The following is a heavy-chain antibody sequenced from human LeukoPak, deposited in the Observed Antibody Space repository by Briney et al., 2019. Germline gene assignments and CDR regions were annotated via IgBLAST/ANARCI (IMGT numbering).Heavy chain of an antibody. V-gene: IGHV3-30*18. D-gene: IGHD2-21*02. Sequence: GRSLRLSCAASGFTFSNSDMFWVRQAPGKGLEWVALISYDGGERYYADSVKGRFTVSRDNSKNSLDLQMNSLRAEDTAVYYCAKGMTAGGRLYYFDYWGQGALVTVSS. CDR2: ISYDGGER. CDR3: AKGMTAGGRLYYFDY. CDR1: GFTFSNSD. J-gene: IGHJ4*02.